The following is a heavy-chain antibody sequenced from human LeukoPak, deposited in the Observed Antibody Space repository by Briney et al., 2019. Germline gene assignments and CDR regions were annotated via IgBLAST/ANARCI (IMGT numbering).Heavy chain of an antibody. V-gene: IGHV4-30-2*01. CDR3: ASDSSAGDAFDI. J-gene: IGHJ3*02. Sequence: SETLSLTCTVSGGSISSGGYYRSWVRQPPGKGLEWIGYIYHSGSTYYNPSLKSRVTISVDTSKNQFSLKLSSVTAADTAVYYCASDSSAGDAFDIWGQGTMVTVSS. CDR2: IYHSGST. CDR1: GGSISSGGYY. D-gene: IGHD3-22*01.